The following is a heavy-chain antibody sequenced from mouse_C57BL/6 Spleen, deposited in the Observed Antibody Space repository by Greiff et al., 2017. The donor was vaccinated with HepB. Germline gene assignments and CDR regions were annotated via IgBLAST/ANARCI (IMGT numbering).Heavy chain of an antibody. V-gene: IGHV1-50*01. D-gene: IGHD2-5*01. CDR3: ARRSNSAY. CDR2: IDPSDSYT. J-gene: IGHJ3*01. CDR1: GYTFTSYW. Sequence: VQLQQSGAELVKPGASVKLSCKASGYTFTSYWMQWVKQRPGQGLEWIGEIDPSDSYTNYNQKFKGKATLTVDTSSSTAYMQLSSLTSEDSAVYYCARRSNSAYWGQVTLVTVSA.